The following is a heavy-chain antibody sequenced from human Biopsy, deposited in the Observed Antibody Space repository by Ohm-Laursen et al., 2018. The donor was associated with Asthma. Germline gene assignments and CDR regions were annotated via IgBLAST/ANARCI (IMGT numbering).Heavy chain of an antibody. V-gene: IGHV1-69*01. Sequence: GSSVKVSCKAPGGTFSNFAISWVRQASGQGLEWLGGIMTVFGTTNYAQKFQGRVTITADESTSTAYMEVTSLRSEDTAIYYCARCQVGYSSGWSLLLKKIYYSGMDVWGQGTAVTVSS. J-gene: IGHJ6*02. D-gene: IGHD6-19*01. CDR1: GGTFSNFA. CDR3: ARCQVGYSSGWSLLLKKIYYSGMDV. CDR2: IMTVFGTT.